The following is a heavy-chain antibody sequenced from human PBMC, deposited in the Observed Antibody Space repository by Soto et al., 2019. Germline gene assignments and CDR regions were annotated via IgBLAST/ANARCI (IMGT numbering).Heavy chain of an antibody. Sequence: PSETLSLTCTVSGGSISSYYWSWIRQPPGKGLEWIGYIYYSGSTNYNPSLKSRVTISIDTSKNQFSLELSSVTAADTAVYYCARARAISYFDYWGQGTLVTVSS. D-gene: IGHD3-10*01. CDR2: IYYSGST. J-gene: IGHJ4*02. V-gene: IGHV4-59*08. CDR3: ARARAISYFDY. CDR1: GGSISSYY.